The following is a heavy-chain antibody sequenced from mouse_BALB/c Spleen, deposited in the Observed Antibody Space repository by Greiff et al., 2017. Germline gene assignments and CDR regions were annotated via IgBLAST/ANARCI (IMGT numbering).Heavy chain of an antibody. Sequence: DVMLVESGGGLVQPGGSLKLSCAASGFTFSSYGMSWVRQTPDKRLELVATINSNGGSTYYPDSVKGRFTISRDNAKNTLYLQMSSLKSEDTAMYYCARDDGSSYLAWFAYWGQGTLVTVSA. CDR3: ARDDGSSYLAWFAY. V-gene: IGHV5-6-3*01. CDR1: GFTFSSYG. D-gene: IGHD1-1*01. CDR2: INSNGGST. J-gene: IGHJ3*01.